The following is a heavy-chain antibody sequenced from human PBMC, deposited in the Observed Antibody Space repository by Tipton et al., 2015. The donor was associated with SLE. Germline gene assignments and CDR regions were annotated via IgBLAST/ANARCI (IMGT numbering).Heavy chain of an antibody. CDR1: GGSISSSSYY. CDR2: IYYSGST. V-gene: IGHV4-39*07. Sequence: TLSLTCTVSGGSISSSSYYWGWIRKPPGKGLEWIGSIYYSGSTYYNPSLKSRVTISVDTSKNQFSLKLSSVTAADTAVYYCAREGVGATGGWYFDLWGRGTLVTVSP. CDR3: AREGVGATGGWYFDL. J-gene: IGHJ2*01. D-gene: IGHD1-26*01.